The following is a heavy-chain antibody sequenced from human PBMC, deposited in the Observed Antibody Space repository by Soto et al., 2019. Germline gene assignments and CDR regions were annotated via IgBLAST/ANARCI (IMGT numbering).Heavy chain of an antibody. Sequence: SETLSLTCTVSGGSISSYYWSWIRQPPGKGLEWIGYIYYSGSTNYNPSLKSRVTISVDTSKNQFSLKLSSVTAADTAVYYCARAQSYGDPSMGLWFDPWGQGTLVTVSS. CDR1: GGSISSYY. J-gene: IGHJ5*02. CDR3: ARAQSYGDPSMGLWFDP. V-gene: IGHV4-59*08. CDR2: IYYSGST. D-gene: IGHD4-17*01.